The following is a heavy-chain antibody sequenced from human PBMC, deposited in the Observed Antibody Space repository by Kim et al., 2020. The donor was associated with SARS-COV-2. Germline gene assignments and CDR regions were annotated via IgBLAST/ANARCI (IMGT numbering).Heavy chain of an antibody. CDR2: IYPGHSDT. Sequence: GESLKISCKGSGYSFTSYWIGWVRQMPGKGLEWMGIIYPGHSDTRYSPSFQGQVTISADKSISTAYLQWSSLKASDTAMYYCTTYYYDSSGYYEYYFDYWGQGTLVTVSS. D-gene: IGHD3-22*01. CDR3: TTYYYDSSGYYEYYFDY. V-gene: IGHV5-51*01. J-gene: IGHJ4*02. CDR1: GYSFTSYW.